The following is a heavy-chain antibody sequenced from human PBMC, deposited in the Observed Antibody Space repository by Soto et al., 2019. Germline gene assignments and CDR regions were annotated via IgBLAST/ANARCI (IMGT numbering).Heavy chain of an antibody. D-gene: IGHD5-18*01. J-gene: IGHJ6*02. CDR1: GGSISSYY. CDR2: IYYSGST. Sequence: SETLSLTCTVSGGSISSYYWSWIRQPPGKGLEWIGYIYYSGSTNYNPSLKSRVTISVDTSKNQFSLKLSSVTAADTAVYYCARELRGYSYGGLKYYYGMDVWGQGTTVTVSS. CDR3: ARELRGYSYGGLKYYYGMDV. V-gene: IGHV4-59*01.